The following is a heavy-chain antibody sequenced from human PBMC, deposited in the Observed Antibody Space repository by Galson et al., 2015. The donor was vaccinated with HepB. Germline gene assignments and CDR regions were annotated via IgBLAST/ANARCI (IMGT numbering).Heavy chain of an antibody. D-gene: IGHD2-21*02. CDR1: GFTFHTYG. V-gene: IGHV3-33*01. J-gene: IGHJ4*02. Sequence: SLRLSCATSGFTFHTYGLHWIRQAPGKGLEWVAFIWYDGSDQFYGDSVKGRFTISRDNSKNTLYLQLHSLRGEDTALYYCAREASVVTRGLCDFWGQGTLITVSS. CDR2: IWYDGSDQ. CDR3: AREASVVTRGLCDF.